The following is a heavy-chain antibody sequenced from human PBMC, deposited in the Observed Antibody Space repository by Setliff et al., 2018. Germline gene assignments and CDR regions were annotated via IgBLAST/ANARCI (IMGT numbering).Heavy chain of an antibody. CDR1: GYTFTSHY. CDR2: INPNSGGT. D-gene: IGHD3-22*01. J-gene: IGHJ4*02. CDR3: ARAPAYVGNLMVVVTTEGYYFDS. V-gene: IGHV1-2*04. Sequence: ASVKVSCKASGYTFTSHYMHWVRQAPGQGLEWMGWINPNSGGTNYAQKFQGWVTMTRDTSISTAYMELSRLRSDDTAVYYCARAPAYVGNLMVVVTTEGYYFDSWGQGTLVTVSS.